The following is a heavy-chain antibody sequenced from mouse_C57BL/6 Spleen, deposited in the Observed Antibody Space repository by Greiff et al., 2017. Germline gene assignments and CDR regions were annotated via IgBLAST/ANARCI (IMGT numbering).Heavy chain of an antibody. V-gene: IGHV1-72*01. D-gene: IGHD1-1*01. Sequence: QVQLQQPGAELVKPGASVKLSCKASGYTFTSYWMHWVKQRPGRGLEWIGRIDPNSGGTKYNEKFKSKATLTVDKPSSTAYMQLSSLTSEDSAVYCWTRSEYYGRGGAMGYWGQGTSVTVSS. CDR1: GYTFTSYW. CDR2: IDPNSGGT. CDR3: TRSEYYGRGGAMGY. J-gene: IGHJ4*01.